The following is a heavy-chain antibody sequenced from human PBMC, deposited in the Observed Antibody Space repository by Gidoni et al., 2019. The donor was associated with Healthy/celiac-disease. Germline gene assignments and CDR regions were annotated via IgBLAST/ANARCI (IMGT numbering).Heavy chain of an antibody. CDR3: ARGEYCSSTSCYVYYMDV. Sequence: QVQLVESGGGVVQPGRSLRLSCAASGFTFSSYGMHWVRQAPGKGLEWVAVIWYDGSNKYYADPVKGRFTISRDNSKNTLYLQMNSLRAEDTAVYYCARGEYCSSTSCYVYYMDVWGKGTTVTVSS. CDR2: IWYDGSNK. V-gene: IGHV3-33*01. J-gene: IGHJ6*03. CDR1: GFTFSSYG. D-gene: IGHD2-2*01.